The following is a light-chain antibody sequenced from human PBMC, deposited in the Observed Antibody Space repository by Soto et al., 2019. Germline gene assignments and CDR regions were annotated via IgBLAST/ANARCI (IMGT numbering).Light chain of an antibody. CDR1: QSVSSN. CDR2: GAS. CDR3: QQYNNWPPIT. V-gene: IGKV3-15*01. J-gene: IGKJ5*01. Sequence: EIVMTQSPATLSVSPGERATLSCRASQSVSSNLAGYQQKRGQAPRLLIYGASTRATGRPARFSGSGSGTEFTLTISRLQSEDFAVYYCQQYNNWPPITFGQGTRLEIK.